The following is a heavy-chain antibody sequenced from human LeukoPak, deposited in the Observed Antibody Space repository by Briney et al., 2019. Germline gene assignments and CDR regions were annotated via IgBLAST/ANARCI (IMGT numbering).Heavy chain of an antibody. CDR3: ARVGSRYCSGANCYDGF. D-gene: IGHD2-15*01. J-gene: IGHJ4*02. V-gene: IGHV3-30-3*01. CDR1: GFAFSSLS. Sequence: GTSLRLSCAVSGFAFSSLSMHWVRQAPGEGLEWVAFISYDGNNQYYADSVKGRFTISRDNSKNTLYLQMNNLRAEDTAIYYCARVGSRYCSGANCYDGFWGQGTLVSVSS. CDR2: ISYDGNNQ.